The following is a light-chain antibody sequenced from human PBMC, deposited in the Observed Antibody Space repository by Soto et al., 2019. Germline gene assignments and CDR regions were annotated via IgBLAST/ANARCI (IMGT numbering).Light chain of an antibody. CDR1: QSISSW. J-gene: IGKJ4*01. Sequence: DIYMTHAPSTLSASVGGRLTITCLASQSISSWLDWYQQKPGKAPKLLIYKASSLESGVPSRFSGSGSGTEFTLTISSLQPEDFATYYCQQANSFPLTFGGGTKVDIK. CDR2: KAS. CDR3: QQANSFPLT. V-gene: IGKV1-5*03.